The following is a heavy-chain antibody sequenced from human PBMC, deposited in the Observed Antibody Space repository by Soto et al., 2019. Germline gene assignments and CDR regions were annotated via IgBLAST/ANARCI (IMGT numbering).Heavy chain of an antibody. CDR2: ISAYNGNT. D-gene: IGHD5-12*01. CDR3: ARDLIRWLPFEGNWFDP. Sequence: QVQLVQSGAEVKKPGASVKVSCKASGYTFTSYGISWVRQAPGQGLEWMGWISAYNGNTNYAQKLQGRVTMTTDTSTSTAYMELRSLRSDDTAVYYCARDLIRWLPFEGNWFDPWGQGTLVTVSS. J-gene: IGHJ5*02. CDR1: GYTFTSYG. V-gene: IGHV1-18*01.